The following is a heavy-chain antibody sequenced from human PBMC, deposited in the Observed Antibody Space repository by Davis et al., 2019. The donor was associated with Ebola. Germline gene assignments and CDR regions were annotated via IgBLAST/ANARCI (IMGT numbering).Heavy chain of an antibody. Sequence: ASVKVSCKASGYTFTRYGITWVRQAPGQGLEWMGWISAFTGYTSYAENFRGRVTMTMDRSLNTAFIELWSLRSDDTAVYFCARDRPYSSSPFRLDYWGQGTLVTVSS. CDR1: GYTFTRYG. V-gene: IGHV1-18*01. J-gene: IGHJ4*02. CDR3: ARDRPYSSSPFRLDY. CDR2: ISAFTGYT. D-gene: IGHD6-6*01.